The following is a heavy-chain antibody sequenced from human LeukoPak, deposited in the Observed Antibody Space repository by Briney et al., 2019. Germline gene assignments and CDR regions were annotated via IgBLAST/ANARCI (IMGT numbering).Heavy chain of an antibody. CDR3: VRGPPSYNWNDGGYFDY. J-gene: IGHJ4*02. CDR1: GGSISSNY. D-gene: IGHD1-20*01. V-gene: IGHV4-4*07. Sequence: KASETLSLTCTVSGGSISSNYWNWIRLPAGKGLEWIGRMSSSGVSNYNPSLQSRVTNSVDKSRNQLSLKLTAVTAADTAVYYCVRGPPSYNWNDGGYFDYWGQGTLATVSS. CDR2: MSSSGVS.